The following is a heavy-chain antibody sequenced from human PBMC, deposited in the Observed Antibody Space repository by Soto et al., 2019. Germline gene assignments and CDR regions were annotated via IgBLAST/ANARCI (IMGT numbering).Heavy chain of an antibody. J-gene: IGHJ5*02. CDR2: IYYSGST. CDR1: GGSISSYY. V-gene: IGHV4-59*01. CDR3: ARAGPTVVTRFPNWFDP. D-gene: IGHD2-21*02. Sequence: PSETLSLTCTVSGGSISSYYWSWIRQPPGKGLEWIGYIYYSGSTNYNPSLKSRVTISVDTSKNQFSLKLSSVTAADTAVYYCARAGPTVVTRFPNWFDPWGQGTRVTVSS.